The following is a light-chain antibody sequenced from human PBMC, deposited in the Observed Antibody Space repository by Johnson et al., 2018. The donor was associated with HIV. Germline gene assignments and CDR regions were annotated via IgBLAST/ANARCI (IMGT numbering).Light chain of an antibody. CDR1: SSNIGNNY. V-gene: IGLV1-51*01. CDR3: GTWDSSLSGV. CDR2: AHN. Sequence: QSVLTQPPSVSAAPGQKVTISCSGSSSNIGNNYVSWYQQLPGTAPKLLIYAHNKRPSGIPDRFSGSKSGTSATMGITGLQTGDEAEYYCGTWDSSLSGVFGTGTKVTVL. J-gene: IGLJ1*01.